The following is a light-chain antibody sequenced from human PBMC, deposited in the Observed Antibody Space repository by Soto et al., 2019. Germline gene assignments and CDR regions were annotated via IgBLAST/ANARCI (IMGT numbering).Light chain of an antibody. CDR1: SSNIGSNY. Sequence: QSVLTQTPSASGTPGQRVTISCSGSSSNIGSNYVYWYQQLPGTAPKLLIHRNNQRPSGVPDRFSGSKSGTSASLAISGLRSEDEADYYCAAWDDSLSGRYVFGTGTKLT. CDR2: RNN. V-gene: IGLV1-47*01. CDR3: AAWDDSLSGRYV. J-gene: IGLJ1*01.